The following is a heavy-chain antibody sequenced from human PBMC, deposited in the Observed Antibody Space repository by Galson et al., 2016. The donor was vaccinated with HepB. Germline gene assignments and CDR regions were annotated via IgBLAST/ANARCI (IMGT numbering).Heavy chain of an antibody. D-gene: IGHD6-19*01. J-gene: IGHJ4*02. CDR2: ISSSGRYNT. CDR1: GFSFSDYY. CDR3: ARAASELDY. Sequence: SLRLSCAASGFSFSDYYMTWIRQAPGKGLEWVSYISSSGRYNTNYQDSVKGRFTISRDNAKNSLYLQMDSLRVEDTAVYYCARAASELDYWGQGTLVTVSS. V-gene: IGHV3-11*05.